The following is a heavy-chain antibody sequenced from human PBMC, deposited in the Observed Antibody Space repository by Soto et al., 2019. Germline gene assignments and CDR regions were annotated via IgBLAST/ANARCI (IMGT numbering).Heavy chain of an antibody. CDR3: ARGRLPTLKTFDI. Sequence: SETLSLTCTVSGGSISSGGYYWSWIRQHPGKGLEWIGYIYYSGSTYYNPSLKSRVTISVDTSKNQFSLKLSSVTAADTAVYYCARGRLPTLKTFDIWGQGTMVTVSS. J-gene: IGHJ3*02. CDR1: GGSISSGGYY. D-gene: IGHD6-25*01. CDR2: IYYSGST. V-gene: IGHV4-31*03.